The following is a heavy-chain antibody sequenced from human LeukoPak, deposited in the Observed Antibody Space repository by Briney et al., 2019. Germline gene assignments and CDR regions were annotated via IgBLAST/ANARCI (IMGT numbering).Heavy chain of an antibody. CDR3: ATRATWTGPVDY. D-gene: IGHD3/OR15-3a*01. J-gene: IGHJ4*02. CDR2: IYYSGTT. Sequence: SETLSLTCTVSGGSISSSDYYWAWIRQTPGKGLEWIGNIYYSGTTYYSPSLKRRITMSIDTSNNHFSLKLTSVTAADTAVYYCATRATWTGPVDYWGQGALGTVSS. V-gene: IGHV4-39*02. CDR1: GGSISSSDYY.